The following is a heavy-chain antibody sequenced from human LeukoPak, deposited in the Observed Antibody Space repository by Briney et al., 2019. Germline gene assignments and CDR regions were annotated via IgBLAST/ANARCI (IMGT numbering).Heavy chain of an antibody. CDR2: ISSSSSYI. Sequence: PGGSLRLSCAASGFTFSSYSMNWVRQAPGKGLEWVSSISSSSSYIYYADSVKGRFTISRDNAKNSLYLQMNSLRAEDTAVYYCARGPGIAVAGDVPDPVSFDYWGQGTLVTVSS. CDR3: ARGPGIAVAGDVPDPVSFDY. CDR1: GFTFSSYS. V-gene: IGHV3-21*04. J-gene: IGHJ4*02. D-gene: IGHD6-19*01.